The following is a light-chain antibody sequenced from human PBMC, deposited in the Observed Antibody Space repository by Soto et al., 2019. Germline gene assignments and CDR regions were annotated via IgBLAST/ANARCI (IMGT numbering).Light chain of an antibody. CDR1: QSVSSSY. J-gene: IGKJ5*01. V-gene: IGKV3-20*01. CDR3: QQCGSSPSIT. CDR2: GAF. Sequence: EIVLTQSPGTLSLSPGERATLSCRASQSVSSSYLAWYQQKPGQAPRLLIYGAFNRATGIPDRFSGSGSGTDFTLTISRLESEDFAVYYCQQCGSSPSITFGHGTRLEIK.